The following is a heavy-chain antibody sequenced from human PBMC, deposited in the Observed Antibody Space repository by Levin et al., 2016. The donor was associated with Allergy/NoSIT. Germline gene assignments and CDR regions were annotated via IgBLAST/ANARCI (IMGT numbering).Heavy chain of an antibody. CDR3: ARGYSYVIY. D-gene: IGHD5-18*01. CDR1: GFDLGPYW. J-gene: IGHJ4*02. Sequence: GGSLRLSCAASGFDLGPYWMSWVRQAPGKGLEWVANIKPDGTEKNYVDSVKGRFSISRDNAKNTLYLQMNGLRAGDTAIYYCARGYSYVIYWGQGTLVTVSS. CDR2: IKPDGTEK. V-gene: IGHV3-7*04.